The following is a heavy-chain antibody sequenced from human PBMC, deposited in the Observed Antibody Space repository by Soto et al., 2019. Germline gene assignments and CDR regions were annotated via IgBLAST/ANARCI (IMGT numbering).Heavy chain of an antibody. D-gene: IGHD3-10*01. CDR3: GRDWVWFGAHPIDN. Sequence: QVQVVESGGCVVQPGRSLRLSCAASGFTFNNYGMHWVRQAPGKGLDWVAVISYDGSIEYYSESVKGRFTMSRDNSENTEYLQMNSLRTEDTAVYFCGRDWVWFGAHPIDNWGQGTLVTVSS. CDR2: ISYDGSIE. CDR1: GFTFNNYG. V-gene: IGHV3-30*03. J-gene: IGHJ4*02.